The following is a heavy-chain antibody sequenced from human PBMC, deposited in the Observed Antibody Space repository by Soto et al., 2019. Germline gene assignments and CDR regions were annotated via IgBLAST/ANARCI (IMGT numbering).Heavy chain of an antibody. CDR3: ARSKDIVVVPAAMPTYYMDV. CDR1: GYSFTSYW. D-gene: IGHD2-2*01. V-gene: IGHV5-51*01. J-gene: IGHJ6*03. CDR2: IYPGDSDT. Sequence: PGETLKISCKGSGYSFTSYWIGWVRQMPGKGLEWMGIIYPGDSDTRYSPSFQGQVTISADKSISTAYLQWSSLKASDTAMYYCARSKDIVVVPAAMPTYYMDVWGKGTTVTVSS.